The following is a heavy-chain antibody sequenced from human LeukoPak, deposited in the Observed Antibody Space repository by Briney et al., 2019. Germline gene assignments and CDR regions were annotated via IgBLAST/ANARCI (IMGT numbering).Heavy chain of an antibody. CDR1: GYNFPKSW. D-gene: IGHD3-9*01. CDR3: ARPDYFASHD. CDR2: IYPDDSRT. V-gene: IGHV5-51*01. J-gene: IGHJ4*02. Sequence: GESLKISCKASGYNFPKSWIGWVRQMPGKGLEWVAIIYPDDSRTNYSPSFQGHVTISVDRSINPAYLQWSSLRASDTAMYYCARPDYFASHDRGQGTLVTVST.